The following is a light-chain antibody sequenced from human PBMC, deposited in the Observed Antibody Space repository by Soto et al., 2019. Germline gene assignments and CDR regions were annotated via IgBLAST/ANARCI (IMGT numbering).Light chain of an antibody. CDR3: QQVNSYPWT. V-gene: IGKV1-9*01. J-gene: IGKJ1*01. CDR1: QGISGY. Sequence: DIQLTQSPSFLSASVGDRVTITCRASQGISGYLAWYQQTPGKAPKLLIYAASTLQSGVPSRFSGSGSGTEFTLTTSSLQPEDFASYYCQQVNSYPWTFGQGTKVDTK. CDR2: AAS.